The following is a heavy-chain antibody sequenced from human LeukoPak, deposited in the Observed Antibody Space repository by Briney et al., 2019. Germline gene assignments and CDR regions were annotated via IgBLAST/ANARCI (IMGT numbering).Heavy chain of an antibody. Sequence: SETLSLTCTVSGDSFSNYYWTWIRQPPGKGLEWIGYINYSGSTTYNPSLKSRFTISLDTSKNQFSLKLTSVTAADTAVYYCARGLRYFDHSFGYWGQGILVTVSP. CDR2: INYSGST. J-gene: IGHJ4*02. D-gene: IGHD3-9*01. CDR1: GDSFSNYY. V-gene: IGHV4-59*01. CDR3: ARGLRYFDHSFGY.